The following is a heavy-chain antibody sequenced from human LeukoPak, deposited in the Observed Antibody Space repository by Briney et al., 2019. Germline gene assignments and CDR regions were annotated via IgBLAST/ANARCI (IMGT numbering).Heavy chain of an antibody. V-gene: IGHV4-30-4*01. D-gene: IGHD5-24*01. Sequence: PSQTLSLTCTVSGGSINNDNYYWSWIRQPPGKGLEWIGYIYYSGSTYYNPSLKSRVTISVDTSKNQFSLKLSSVTAADTAVYYCARDRRDGYHLIDYWGQGTLVTVSS. J-gene: IGHJ4*02. CDR1: GGSINNDNYY. CDR2: IYYSGST. CDR3: ARDRRDGYHLIDY.